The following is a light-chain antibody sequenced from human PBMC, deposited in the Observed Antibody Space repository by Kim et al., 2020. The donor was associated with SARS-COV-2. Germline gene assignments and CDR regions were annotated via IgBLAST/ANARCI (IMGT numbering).Light chain of an antibody. CDR2: KAS. Sequence: DIQMTQSPSTLSASVGDRVTITCRASQNINTWLAWYQQKPGKAPNLLIYKASSLEGGVPSRFSGRGSGTEFTLTINSLQPDDVATYYCQHYIDYPWTFGQGTKVDIK. CDR1: QNINTW. V-gene: IGKV1-5*03. J-gene: IGKJ1*01. CDR3: QHYIDYPWT.